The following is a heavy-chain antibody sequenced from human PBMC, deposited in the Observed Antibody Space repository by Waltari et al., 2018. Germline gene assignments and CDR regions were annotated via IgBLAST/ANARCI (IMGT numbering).Heavy chain of an antibody. V-gene: IGHV3-21*01. CDR2: ISKSGNIS. CDR3: ARSRRGDYYDPSSH. J-gene: IGHJ4*02. Sequence: EVSLVESGGKVVKPGGSLRLYCATSGFFFNNFGLNWFRLATGKGLEWVATISKSGNISFYGQSVEGRFTISRDNAKKSVFLQMNSLRADDTAIYYCARSRRGDYYDPSSHWGQGTLVTVSS. CDR1: GFFFNNFG. D-gene: IGHD3-16*01.